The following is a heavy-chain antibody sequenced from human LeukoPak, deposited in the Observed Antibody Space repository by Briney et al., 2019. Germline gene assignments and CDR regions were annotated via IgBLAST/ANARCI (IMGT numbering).Heavy chain of an antibody. CDR3: ARDCSGGSCYNDAFDI. CDR1: GGTFSSYA. Sequence: SVKVSCKASGGTFSSYAISWVRQAPGQGLEWMGRIIPIFGTANYAQKFQGRVTITTDESASPAHMELSSLRSEDTAVYYCARDCSGGSCYNDAFDIWGQGTMVTVSS. V-gene: IGHV1-69*05. CDR2: IIPIFGTA. D-gene: IGHD2-15*01. J-gene: IGHJ3*02.